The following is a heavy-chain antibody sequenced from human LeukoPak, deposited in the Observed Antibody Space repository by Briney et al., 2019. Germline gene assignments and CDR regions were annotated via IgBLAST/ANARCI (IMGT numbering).Heavy chain of an antibody. CDR3: ARGRFSRRGDADY. V-gene: IGHV1-8*01. CDR1: GYTFTSYD. Sequence: VASVKVSCKASGYTFTSYDINWVRQATGQGLEWMGWMNPNSGNIGYAQKFQGRVTMTRNTSISTAYMELSSLRSEDTAVYYCARGRFSRRGDADYWGQGTLVTVSS. J-gene: IGHJ4*02. CDR2: MNPNSGNI. D-gene: IGHD3-16*01.